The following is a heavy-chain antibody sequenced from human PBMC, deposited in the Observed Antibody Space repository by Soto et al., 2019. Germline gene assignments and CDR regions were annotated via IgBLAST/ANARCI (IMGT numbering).Heavy chain of an antibody. Sequence: GGSLRLSFAASGFTFRSYSMNWVRQAPGKGLEWVSYISSSSSTIYYADSVKGRFTISRDNAKNSLYLQMNSLRAEDTAVYYCARGGYCSSTSCYARNWFDPWGQGTLVTVSS. CDR3: ARGGYCSSTSCYARNWFDP. CDR2: ISSSSSTI. V-gene: IGHV3-48*01. D-gene: IGHD2-2*01. CDR1: GFTFRSYS. J-gene: IGHJ5*02.